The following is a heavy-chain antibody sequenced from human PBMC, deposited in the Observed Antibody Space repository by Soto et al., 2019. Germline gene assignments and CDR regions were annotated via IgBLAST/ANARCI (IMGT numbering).Heavy chain of an antibody. CDR3: ARGEGYCSSTSCYSNWFDP. J-gene: IGHJ5*02. CDR1: GFTFSSYS. V-gene: IGHV3-48*02. CDR2: ISSSSSTI. D-gene: IGHD2-2*01. Sequence: QAGGSLRLSCAASGFTFSSYSMNWVRQAPGKGLEWVSYISSSSSTIYYADSVKGRFTISRDNAKNSLYLQMNSLRDEDTAVYYCARGEGYCSSTSCYSNWFDPWGQGTLVTVSS.